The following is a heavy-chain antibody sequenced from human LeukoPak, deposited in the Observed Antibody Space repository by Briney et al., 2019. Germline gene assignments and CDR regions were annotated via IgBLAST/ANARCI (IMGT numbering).Heavy chain of an antibody. CDR3: AKTQLRYFDWLSPFDY. J-gene: IGHJ4*02. Sequence: GGSLRLSCAASGFTFSSYGMHWVRQAPGKGLEWVAFIRYDGSNKYYADSVKGRFTISRDNSKNTPYLQMNSLRAEDTAVYYCAKTQLRYFDWLSPFDYWGQGTLVTVSS. D-gene: IGHD3-9*01. CDR1: GFTFSSYG. V-gene: IGHV3-30*02. CDR2: IRYDGSNK.